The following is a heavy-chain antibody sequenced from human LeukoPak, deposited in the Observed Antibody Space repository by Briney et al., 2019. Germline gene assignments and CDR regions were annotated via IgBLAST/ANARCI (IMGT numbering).Heavy chain of an antibody. D-gene: IGHD6-6*01. CDR3: ARKGAARYYYYYYGMDV. CDR1: GFTFGDHA. CDR2: ISWNSGSI. V-gene: IGHV3-9*01. Sequence: GGSLRLSCAASGFTFGDHAMHWVRQAPGKGLEWVSGISWNSGSIGYADSVKGRFTISRDNAKNSLHLQMNSLRAEDTALYYCARKGAARYYYYYYGMDVWGQGTTVTVSS. J-gene: IGHJ6*02.